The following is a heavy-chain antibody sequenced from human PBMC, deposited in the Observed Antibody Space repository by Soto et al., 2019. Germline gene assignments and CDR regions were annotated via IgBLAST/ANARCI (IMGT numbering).Heavy chain of an antibody. Sequence: SQTLSLTCAISGDSVSSNSAAWNWIRQSPSKGLEWLGRTYCRSKWYNDYAVSVKSRITINPDTSKNQFSLQLNSVTPEDTAVYYCARDRKSTLAVGPNFDYWGQGTLVTVSS. J-gene: IGHJ4*02. CDR2: TYCRSKWYN. CDR3: ARDRKSTLAVGPNFDY. V-gene: IGHV6-1*01. CDR1: GDSVSSNSAA. D-gene: IGHD6-19*01.